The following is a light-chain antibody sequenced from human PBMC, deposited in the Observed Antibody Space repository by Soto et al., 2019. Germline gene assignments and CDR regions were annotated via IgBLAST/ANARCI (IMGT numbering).Light chain of an antibody. Sequence: QSVLTQPASVSGSPGQSITISCTGTSSDVGGYNYVSWYQQHPGKAPKLMIYEVSNRPSGVSNRFSGSKSGNTASLTISGLQPEDEADYYCSSYTSSSTGVVFGGGTKLTVL. CDR3: SSYTSSSTGVV. CDR1: SSDVGGYNY. CDR2: EVS. V-gene: IGLV2-14*01. J-gene: IGLJ2*01.